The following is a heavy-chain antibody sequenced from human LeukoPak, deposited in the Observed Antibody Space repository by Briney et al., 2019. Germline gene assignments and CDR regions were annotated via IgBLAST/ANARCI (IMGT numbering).Heavy chain of an antibody. CDR1: GFTLSAHG. Sequence: GMSLRLSCAASGFTLSAHGMHWVRQAPGKGLEWLAVIWYDGNTKYYSDSVKGRFTISRDSSKNTLYLEMNSLRAEDTAVYYCAREEVITFRLFDHWGQGTLVTVSS. CDR3: AREEVITFRLFDH. V-gene: IGHV3-33*01. D-gene: IGHD1-14*01. CDR2: IWYDGNTK. J-gene: IGHJ5*02.